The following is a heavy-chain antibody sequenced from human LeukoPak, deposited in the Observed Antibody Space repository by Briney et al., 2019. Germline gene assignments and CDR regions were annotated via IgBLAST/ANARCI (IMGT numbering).Heavy chain of an antibody. CDR1: TSR. CDR3: ARDLWNFYDDSGYNRDFDS. J-gene: IGHJ5*01. D-gene: IGHD3-22*01. Sequence: EASVKVSCKATSRISWVRQAPGQGLEWMGWIGTYGGDTYYAQKFQGRITVTTDTSTSTVYMELRNLRSDDTAVYYCARDLWNFYDDSGYNRDFDSWGQGILVTVSS. V-gene: IGHV1-18*01. CDR2: IGTYGGDT.